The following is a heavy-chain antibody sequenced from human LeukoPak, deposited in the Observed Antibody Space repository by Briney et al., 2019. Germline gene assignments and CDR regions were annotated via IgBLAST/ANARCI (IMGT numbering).Heavy chain of an antibody. J-gene: IGHJ6*03. CDR3: ARDRSDGNYYMVV. V-gene: IGHV3-53*01. CDR1: GFTVSNKY. CDR2: IYGGGST. D-gene: IGHD5-24*01. Sequence: GGSLRLSCAPSGFTVSNKYISWVRQAPGEGLEGVSVIYGGGSTSYADSMKGRFNISRSNSKNMLYLQMNSLRAVDTAVYYCARDRSDGNYYMVVWGKGTTVTVSS.